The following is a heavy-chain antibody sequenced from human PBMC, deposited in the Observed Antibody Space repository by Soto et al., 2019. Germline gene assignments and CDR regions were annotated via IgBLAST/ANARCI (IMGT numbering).Heavy chain of an antibody. J-gene: IGHJ3*01. CDR3: ARERLTADARAAVDD. D-gene: IGHD7-27*01. V-gene: IGHV3-48*02. CDR1: GFSFISYS. CDR2: VDTTSSRI. Sequence: EAQLVESGGGWVQPGGSLRLSCVASGFSFISYSVSWVRQAPGKGLEWISYVDTTSSRIYYADCVKGRFAISRESAEDRHSLKGNSLRDQGTALYYGARERLTADARAAVDDWGQGTMVTVSS.